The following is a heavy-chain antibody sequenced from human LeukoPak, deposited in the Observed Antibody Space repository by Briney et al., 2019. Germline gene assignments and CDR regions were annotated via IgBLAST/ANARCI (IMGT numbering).Heavy chain of an antibody. CDR3: AAGYCSSTSCSLIDY. Sequence: ASVKVSCKASGYTFTGYYMHWVRQAPGQGLEWMGWINPNSGGTDYAQKFQGRVTMTRDTSISTAYMELGSLRSDDTAVYYCAAGYCSSTSCSLIDYWGQGTLVTVSS. J-gene: IGHJ4*02. CDR1: GYTFTGYY. CDR2: INPNSGGT. D-gene: IGHD2-2*01. V-gene: IGHV1-2*02.